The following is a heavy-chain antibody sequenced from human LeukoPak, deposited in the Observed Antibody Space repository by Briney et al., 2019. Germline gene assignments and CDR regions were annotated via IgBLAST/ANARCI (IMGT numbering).Heavy chain of an antibody. V-gene: IGHV4-61*02. CDR1: GGSISSSSYY. D-gene: IGHD1-26*01. CDR3: ARGLSYGKPRFDY. Sequence: SETLSLTCTVSGGSISSSSYYWSWIRQPAGKGLEWIGRIYTSGSTDYNPSLKSRVTISVDTSKNQFSLKLSSVTAADTAVYYCARGLSYGKPRFDYWGQGTLVTVSS. J-gene: IGHJ4*02. CDR2: IYTSGST.